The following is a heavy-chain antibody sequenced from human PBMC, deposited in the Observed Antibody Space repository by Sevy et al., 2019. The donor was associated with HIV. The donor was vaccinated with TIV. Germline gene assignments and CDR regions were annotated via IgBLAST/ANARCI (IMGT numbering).Heavy chain of an antibody. D-gene: IGHD2-2*01. CDR2: INHTGSL. Sequence: SETLSLTCAVSGGSFSGYFWNGIRQSPWKGLEWIGEINHTGSLKYNPSLKSRVTISVDASKSQLSLHLRSVTAADTAVYYCARGRQAYVVVVPSTVPFDYWGRGTLVTVSS. CDR3: ARGRQAYVVVVPSTVPFDY. J-gene: IGHJ4*02. CDR1: GGSFSGYF. V-gene: IGHV4-34*01.